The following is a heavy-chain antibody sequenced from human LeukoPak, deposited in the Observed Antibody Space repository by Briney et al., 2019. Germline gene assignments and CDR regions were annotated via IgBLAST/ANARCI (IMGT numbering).Heavy chain of an antibody. D-gene: IGHD3-3*02. Sequence: HPGGSLRLSCSASGLTLSGYWMHWVRQIPGKGLVWVSRIDSDGSGTSYADSVKGRFTISRDDVKNMLYLQMNSLRVEDTGLYYCSTVDHFWGQGTLVTVSS. CDR1: GLTLSGYW. V-gene: IGHV3-74*01. CDR2: IDSDGSGT. J-gene: IGHJ4*02. CDR3: STVDHF.